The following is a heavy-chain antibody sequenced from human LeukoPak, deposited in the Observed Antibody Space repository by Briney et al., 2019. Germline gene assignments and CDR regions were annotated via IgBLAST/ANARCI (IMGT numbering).Heavy chain of an antibody. J-gene: IGHJ4*02. D-gene: IGHD3-22*01. V-gene: IGHV3-74*01. CDR3: TTGGFYYDSSGYFL. Sequence: GGSLRLSCAASGFTFSSYWMHWVRQAPGKGLVWVSRINSDGSSTSYADSVKGRFTISRDNAKNTLYLQMNSLKTEDTAVYYCTTGGFYYDSSGYFLWGQGTLVTVSS. CDR1: GFTFSSYW. CDR2: INSDGSST.